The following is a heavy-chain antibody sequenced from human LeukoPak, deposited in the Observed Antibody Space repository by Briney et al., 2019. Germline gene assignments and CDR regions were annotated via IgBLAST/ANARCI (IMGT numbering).Heavy chain of an antibody. J-gene: IGHJ4*02. CDR2: IYGSGVSI. CDR3: AKDLGWELPAEAY. V-gene: IGHV3-23*01. CDR1: GFTFKNYV. D-gene: IGHD1-26*01. Sequence: GGSLRLSCVASGFTFKNYVMNWVRQAPGKGLEWLATIYGSGVSISYADSVRGRFTISRDNSNNTLYLQMNSLRAEDTAMYYCAKDLGWELPAEAYWGQGILVTVSS.